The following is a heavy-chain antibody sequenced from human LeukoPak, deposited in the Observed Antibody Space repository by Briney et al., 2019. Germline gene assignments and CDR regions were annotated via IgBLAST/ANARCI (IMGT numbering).Heavy chain of an antibody. CDR2: ISYDGSNK. CDR3: ARGDYYDSSGYYY. V-gene: IGHV3-30*03. Sequence: GRSLRLSCAASGFTFSSYGMHWVRQAPGKGLEWVAVISYDGSNKYYADSVKGRFTISRDNSKNTLYLQMNSLRAEDTAVYYCARGDYYDSSGYYYWGQGTLVTVSS. J-gene: IGHJ4*02. CDR1: GFTFSSYG. D-gene: IGHD3-22*01.